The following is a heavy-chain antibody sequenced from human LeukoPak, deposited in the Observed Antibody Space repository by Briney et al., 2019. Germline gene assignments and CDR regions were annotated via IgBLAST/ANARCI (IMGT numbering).Heavy chain of an antibody. J-gene: IGHJ4*02. V-gene: IGHV3-48*01. CDR3: ARDKRTATEPHFDY. Sequence: GGSLRLSCAASGFTFSSYSMNWVRQAPGKGLEWVSYISSSSTIYYADSVKGRFTISRDNAKNSLYLQMNSLRAEDTAVYYCARDKRTATEPHFDYWGQGTLVTVSS. CDR2: ISSSSTI. CDR1: GFTFSSYS. D-gene: IGHD1-14*01.